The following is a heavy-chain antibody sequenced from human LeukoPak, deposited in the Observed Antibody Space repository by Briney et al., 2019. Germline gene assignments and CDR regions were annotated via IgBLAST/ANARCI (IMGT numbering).Heavy chain of an antibody. CDR1: GGTFSSYA. CDR2: IIPIFGTA. D-gene: IGHD6-6*01. CDR3: ARGPDSSSWVYYYMDV. Sequence: SVKVSCKASGGTFSSYAISWVRQAPGQGLEWMGGIIPIFGTANYAQQFQGRVTITADESTSTAYMQLSSLRSEDTAVYYCARGPDSSSWVYYYMDVWGKGTTVTVSS. J-gene: IGHJ6*03. V-gene: IGHV1-69*01.